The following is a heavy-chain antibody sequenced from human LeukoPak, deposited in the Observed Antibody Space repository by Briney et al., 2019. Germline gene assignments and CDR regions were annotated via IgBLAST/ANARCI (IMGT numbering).Heavy chain of an antibody. CDR1: GFSFSDHN. J-gene: IGHJ4*02. Sequence: AGGSLRLSCAASGFSFSDHNMSWIQQAPGKGLEWVSYISTSSTYTNYADSVKGRFTISRDNAKDSLHLHMNNLRVEDTAVYYCVRREGDFWGQGTLVTVSS. D-gene: IGHD1-1*01. V-gene: IGHV3-11*03. CDR2: ISTSSTYT. CDR3: VRREGDF.